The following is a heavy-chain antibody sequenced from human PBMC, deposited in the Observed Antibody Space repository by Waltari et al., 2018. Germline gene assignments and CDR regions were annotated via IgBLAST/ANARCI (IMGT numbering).Heavy chain of an antibody. D-gene: IGHD3-3*01. CDR1: GLTFSSYW. CDR2: INSDGSNT. CDR3: VRGYYGSFDY. J-gene: IGHJ4*02. V-gene: IGHV3-74*01. Sequence: EAQLVESGGGIVQAGGSLRLSCAASGLTFSSYWMHWVRQAPGKGLVGVSHINSDGSNTKHADSVKGRFTISRDNAKNTLYLQMDSLRAEDTAVYYCVRGYYGSFDYWGQGTLVTVSS.